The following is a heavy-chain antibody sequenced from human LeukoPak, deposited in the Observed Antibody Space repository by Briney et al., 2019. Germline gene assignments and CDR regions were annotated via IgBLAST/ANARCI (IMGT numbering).Heavy chain of an antibody. CDR1: RCTFISYA. Sequence: AWALTLSCAASRCTFISYAMSWVRHPPRKGMEWVSTSSSSGSGTHYSDSAKDRLTITRDNSKNTLYPQMTSLRAEDTDVYYCAKKGHQTCTDYFDCGRQGTLVTV. CDR2: SSSSGSGT. J-gene: IGHJ4*02. CDR3: AKKGHQTCTDYFDC. D-gene: IGHD2-8*02. V-gene: IGHV3-23*01.